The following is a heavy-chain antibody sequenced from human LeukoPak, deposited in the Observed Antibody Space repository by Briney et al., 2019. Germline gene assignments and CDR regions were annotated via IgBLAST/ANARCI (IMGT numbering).Heavy chain of an antibody. D-gene: IGHD4/OR15-4a*01. CDR1: GYSITNDYY. CDR3: VRLGDNLSFDY. CDR2: THHSGSS. J-gene: IGHJ4*02. Sequence: SETLSLTCAVSGYSITNDYYWGCIRQPPGKGLEWIGNTHHSGSSYYNPSLKSRATRSVDTSKNQFSLNLSSVTAAATAVYYCVRLGDNLSFDYWGQGTLVTVSS. V-gene: IGHV4-38-2*01.